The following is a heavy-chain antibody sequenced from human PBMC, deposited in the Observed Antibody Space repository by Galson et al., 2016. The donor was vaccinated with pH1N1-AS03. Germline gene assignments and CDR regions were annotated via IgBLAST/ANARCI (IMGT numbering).Heavy chain of an antibody. CDR1: GGSISSYY. CDR2: IYYSGGT. J-gene: IGHJ6*02. D-gene: IGHD6-13*01. Sequence: ETLSLTCTVSGGSISSYYWTWIRQPPGKGLEWIGHIYYSGGTNYNPSLKSRVTISVDTSKNQFSLKLSPVTAADTAVYYCARFRSSWTFYYGLDVWGQGTTVTVSS. V-gene: IGHV4-59*01. CDR3: ARFRSSWTFYYGLDV.